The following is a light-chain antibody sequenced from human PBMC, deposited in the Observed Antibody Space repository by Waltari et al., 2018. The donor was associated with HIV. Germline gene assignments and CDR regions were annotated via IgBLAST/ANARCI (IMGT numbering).Light chain of an antibody. J-gene: IGLJ2*01. CDR3: QSYDSSLSGFVV. V-gene: IGLV1-40*01. CDR2: GNT. CDR1: SSNIGAGYA. Sequence: QSVLTQPPSVSGAPGQRVTISCTASSSNIGAGYAVSWYQKLPGTAPKVLIYGNTNRPSGVPDRFSGSKSGTSASLAITGLQAEDEADYYCQSYDSSLSGFVVFGGGTKVTVL.